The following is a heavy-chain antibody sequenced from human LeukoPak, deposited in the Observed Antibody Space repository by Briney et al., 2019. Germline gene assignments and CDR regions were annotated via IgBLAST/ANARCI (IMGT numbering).Heavy chain of an antibody. D-gene: IGHD2-21*01. CDR1: GFTFSSYA. Sequence: PGGSLRLSCAASGFTFSSYAMHWVRQAPGKGLEWVAVISYDGSNKYYADSVKGRFTISRDNSKNTLYLQMNSLRVEDTAVYYCARDESGDNDAFDIWGQGTMVTVSS. CDR3: ARDESGDNDAFDI. CDR2: ISYDGSNK. V-gene: IGHV3-30-3*01. J-gene: IGHJ3*02.